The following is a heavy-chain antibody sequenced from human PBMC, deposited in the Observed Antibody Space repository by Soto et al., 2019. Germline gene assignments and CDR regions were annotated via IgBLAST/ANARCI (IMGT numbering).Heavy chain of an antibody. J-gene: IGHJ2*01. D-gene: IGHD2-21*02. CDR2: IWYDGSNK. Sequence: GGSLRLSCAASGFTFSSYGMHWVRQAPGKGLEWVGVIWYDGSNKYYADSMKGRFTISRDNSKNTLYLQMNSLRAEDTAVYYCARNRPPLPGIVVVTAMPNWYFDIWGRGPLVTVSS. V-gene: IGHV3-33*01. CDR1: GFTFSSYG. CDR3: ARNRPPLPGIVVVTAMPNWYFDI.